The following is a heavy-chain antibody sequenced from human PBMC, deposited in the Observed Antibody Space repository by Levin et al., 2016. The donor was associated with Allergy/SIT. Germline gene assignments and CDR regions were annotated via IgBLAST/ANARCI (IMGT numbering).Heavy chain of an antibody. CDR1: GGSVSSGSYY. V-gene: IGHV4-61*01. CDR3: ARDRVWEPPDY. CDR2: IYYSGST. J-gene: IGHJ4*02. D-gene: IGHD1-26*01. Sequence: SETLSLTCTVSGGSVSSGSYYWSWIRQPPGKGLEWIGYIYYSGSTNYNPSLKSRVTISVDTSKNQFSLKLSSVTAADTAVYYCARDRVWEPPDYWGQGTLVTVSS.